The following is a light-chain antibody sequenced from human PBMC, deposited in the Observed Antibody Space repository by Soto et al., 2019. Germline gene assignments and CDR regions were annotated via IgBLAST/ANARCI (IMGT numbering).Light chain of an antibody. CDR3: QQRSNWPRT. Sequence: EIVLTQSPATLSLSPGERATLSCRASLSVDNYLAWYQQKPGQAPRLLIYDTGKRATGIPARFSGSGSGTDFTLTISSLEPEDFAVYYCQQRSNWPRTFGQGTKLEIK. V-gene: IGKV3-11*01. CDR1: LSVDNY. CDR2: DTG. J-gene: IGKJ2*02.